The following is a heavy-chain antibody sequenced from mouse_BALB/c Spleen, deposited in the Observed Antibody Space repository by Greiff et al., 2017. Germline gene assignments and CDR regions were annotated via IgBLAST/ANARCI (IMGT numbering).Heavy chain of an antibody. CDR2: INPSNGGT. Sequence: VQLQQSGAELVKPGASVKLSCKASGYTFTSYYMYWVKQRPGQGLEWIGGINPSNGGTNFNEKFKSKATLTVDKSSSTAYMQLSSLTSEDSAVYYCTRRGYYGSSLYAMDYWGQGTSVTVSS. D-gene: IGHD1-1*01. V-gene: IGHV1S81*02. CDR3: TRRGYYGSSLYAMDY. CDR1: GYTFTSYY. J-gene: IGHJ4*01.